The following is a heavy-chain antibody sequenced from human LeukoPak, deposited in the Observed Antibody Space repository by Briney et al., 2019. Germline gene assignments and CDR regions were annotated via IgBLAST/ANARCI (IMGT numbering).Heavy chain of an antibody. CDR2: VNYDGSTA. V-gene: IGHV3-74*01. J-gene: IGHJ4*02. Sequence: PGGSLKLSCAASGFTFSNYWMHWVRQAPGKGLVWVSRVNYDGSTANCADSVKGRFTISRDNAKNTLYLQMNSLTAEDTAVYYCAREYSSGWHGFGHFDYWGQGTLVTVSS. CDR3: AREYSSGWHGFGHFDY. D-gene: IGHD6-19*01. CDR1: GFTFSNYW.